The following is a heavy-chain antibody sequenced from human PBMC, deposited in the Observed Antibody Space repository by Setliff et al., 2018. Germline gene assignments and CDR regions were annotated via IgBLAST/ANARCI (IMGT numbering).Heavy chain of an antibody. CDR1: GFTFSSSA. CDR2: ISGRGGST. J-gene: IGHJ4*01. D-gene: IGHD3-10*01. Sequence: GGSLRLSCAASGFTFSSSAMSWVRQAPGKGLEWVSTISGRGGSTYYADSVKGRFTISRDNSKNTLYLQMNSLRDDDTAVYYCARDLGRFGESLDYWGQGTLVTVSS. CDR3: ARDLGRFGESLDY. V-gene: IGHV3-23*01.